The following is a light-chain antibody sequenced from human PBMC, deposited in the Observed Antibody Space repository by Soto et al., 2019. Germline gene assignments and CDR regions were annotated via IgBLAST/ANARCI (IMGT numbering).Light chain of an antibody. Sequence: DIQMTQSPSTLSASVGDRVTITCRASQTISSRLAWYQEKTGKAPKLLIYKASSLESGVPSRFSGSGSGTEFTLTISRLQSDDFANYYRQQYNTYSPAWTFGQGTKVEI. V-gene: IGKV1-5*03. CDR2: KAS. J-gene: IGKJ1*01. CDR1: QTISSR. CDR3: QQYNTYSPAWT.